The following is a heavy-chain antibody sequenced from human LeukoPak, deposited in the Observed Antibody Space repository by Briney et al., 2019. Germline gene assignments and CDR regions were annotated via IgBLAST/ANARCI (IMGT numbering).Heavy chain of an antibody. CDR3: ARDSSMGGAYYYYYYMDV. D-gene: IGHD2/OR15-2a*01. CDR1: GGSISSSSYS. Sequence: SETLSLTCTVSGGSISSSSYSWGWIRQPPGKGLEWIGSIYYSGSTYYNPSLKSRVTISVDTSKNQFSLKLSSVTAADTAVYYCARDSSMGGAYYYYYYMDVWGKGTTVTVSS. V-gene: IGHV4-39*07. CDR2: IYYSGST. J-gene: IGHJ6*03.